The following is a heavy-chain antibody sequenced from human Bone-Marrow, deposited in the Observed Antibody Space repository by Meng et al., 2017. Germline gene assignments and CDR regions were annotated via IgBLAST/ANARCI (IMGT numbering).Heavy chain of an antibody. V-gene: IGHV3-74*01. D-gene: IGHD6-19*01. CDR1: GFTFSGYW. CDR3: ARPRSSGWVNDALDI. Sequence: GESLKISCAASGFTFSGYWMHWVRQAPGKGLVWVSRINSDGSSTTYADSVKGRFTISRDNAKNTLYLQMNSLRAEDTAVYYCARPRSSGWVNDALDIWGQGPMVTVS. J-gene: IGHJ3*02. CDR2: INSDGSST.